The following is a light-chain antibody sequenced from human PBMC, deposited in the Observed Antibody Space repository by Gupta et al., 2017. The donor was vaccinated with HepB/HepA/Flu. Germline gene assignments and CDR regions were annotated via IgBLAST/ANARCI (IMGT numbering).Light chain of an antibody. CDR2: EVT. CDR3: CSYAGNNTLI. Sequence: QSALTQPASGSGSPGQSITISCTGTSSDVGKYKFVSWYQQHPGKAPKFMIYEVTRRPSGVSDRFSGSKSGNTASLTISGLQAEDEADYYCCSYAGNNTLIFGGGTKLSVL. V-gene: IGLV2-23*02. CDR1: SSDVGKYKF. J-gene: IGLJ2*01.